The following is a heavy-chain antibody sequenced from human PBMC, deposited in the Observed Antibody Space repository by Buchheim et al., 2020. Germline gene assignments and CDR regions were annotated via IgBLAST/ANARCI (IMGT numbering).Heavy chain of an antibody. Sequence: EVQLLESGGGLVQPGGSLRLSCAASGFTFSSYAMSWVRQAPGKGLEWVSAISGSGGSTYYADPVKGRFTIPRDNSKTTLYLQMNSLRAEDTAVYYCAKDLMVYAYYYYGMDVWGQGTT. J-gene: IGHJ6*02. CDR2: ISGSGGST. CDR1: GFTFSSYA. CDR3: AKDLMVYAYYYYGMDV. V-gene: IGHV3-23*01. D-gene: IGHD2-8*01.